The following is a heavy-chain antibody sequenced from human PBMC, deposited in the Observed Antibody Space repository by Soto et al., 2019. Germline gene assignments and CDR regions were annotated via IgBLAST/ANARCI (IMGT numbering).Heavy chain of an antibody. J-gene: IGHJ4*02. CDR1: GFYFSGYW. V-gene: IGHV3-74*01. D-gene: IGHD3-10*01. CDR3: VRAAARGDS. Sequence: GGSLRLSCAASGFYFSGYWMHWVRQVPGKGLVWVSRINTDGSSTLYADSVKGRFTISRDNTKNTLYLQMSSLRAGDMAVYYCVRAAARGDSWGQGTLVTVSS. CDR2: INTDGSST.